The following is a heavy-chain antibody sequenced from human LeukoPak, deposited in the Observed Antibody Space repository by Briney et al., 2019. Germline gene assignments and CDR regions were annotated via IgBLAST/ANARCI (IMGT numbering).Heavy chain of an antibody. D-gene: IGHD3-10*01. Sequence: PGGSLRLSCAASGFNFNIYAMFWVRQAPGKGLEYVSAISGNGDTTYYANSVKGRFTISRDNSKNTLYLQMGSLRAEDMAVYYCARGGVWFGEDWGQGTLVTVSS. CDR3: ARGGVWFGED. CDR2: ISGNGDTT. CDR1: GFNFNIYA. J-gene: IGHJ4*02. V-gene: IGHV3-64*01.